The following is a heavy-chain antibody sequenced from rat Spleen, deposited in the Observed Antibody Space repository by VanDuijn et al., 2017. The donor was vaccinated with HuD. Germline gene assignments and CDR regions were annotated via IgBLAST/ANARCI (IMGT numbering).Heavy chain of an antibody. J-gene: IGHJ4*01. D-gene: IGHD1-5*01. V-gene: IGHV5-29*01. CDR3: ARRRYRYRYDVMDA. Sequence: EVQLMESGGGLVQPGRSMKLSCAASGFIFSNYYMAWVRQAPTKGLEWVATISYDGSSTYYRDSVKGRFTISRDNAKSTLYLQMDSLRSEDTATYYCARRRYRYRYDVMDAWGQGASVTVSS. CDR2: ISYDGSST. CDR1: GFIFSNYY.